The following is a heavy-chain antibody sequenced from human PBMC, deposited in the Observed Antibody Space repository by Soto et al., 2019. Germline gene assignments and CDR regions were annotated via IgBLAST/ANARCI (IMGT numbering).Heavy chain of an antibody. CDR1: GGSFSGYY. D-gene: IGHD3-22*01. CDR3: ARDYYYDSRGYPGAYYYGMDV. CDR2: IYYSGRT. V-gene: IGHV4-59*01. J-gene: IGHJ6*02. Sequence: SETLSLTCTVSGGSFSGYYWSWIRQPPGKGLEWIGHIYYSGRTNYNPSLKSRVTISGDTSKSQLSLKLSSVTAADTAVYYCARDYYYDSRGYPGAYYYGMDVWGQGTTVTVSS.